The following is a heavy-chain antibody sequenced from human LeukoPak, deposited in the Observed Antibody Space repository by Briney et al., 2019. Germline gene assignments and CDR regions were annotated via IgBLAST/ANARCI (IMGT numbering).Heavy chain of an antibody. J-gene: IGHJ2*01. D-gene: IGHD1-26*01. V-gene: IGHV3-7*01. CDR1: GFTFSSYW. Sequence: GASLRVSCAASGFTFSSYWMSWVRQAPGKGLEWVANIKHDGSNTYYVEYVKGRFTISRDNAKNSLYLQMNSLRAEDTAVYYCARDLRATIGWYIDLWGRGTLVTVSS. CDR2: IKHDGSNT. CDR3: ARDLRATIGWYIDL.